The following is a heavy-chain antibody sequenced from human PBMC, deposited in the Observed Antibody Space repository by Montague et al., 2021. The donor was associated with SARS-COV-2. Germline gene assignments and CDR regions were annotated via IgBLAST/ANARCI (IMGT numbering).Heavy chain of an antibody. CDR1: GFSLSSTGVG. Sequence: PALVKPTQTLTLTCAFSGFSLSSTGVGVGWLRQPPGKSLEWLTLIYWDDDKRYNPSLSSRLAITKDTSKNQAVLTWSNLNAADTATYYCAHTNATGAWPIDYWGQGTLVTVSS. V-gene: IGHV2-5*02. CDR2: IYWDDDK. CDR3: AHTNATGAWPIDY. D-gene: IGHD1-14*01. J-gene: IGHJ4*02.